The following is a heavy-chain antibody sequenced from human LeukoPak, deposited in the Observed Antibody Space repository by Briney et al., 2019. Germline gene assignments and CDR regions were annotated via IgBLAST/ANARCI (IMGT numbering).Heavy chain of an antibody. CDR3: TRDYYDSSGLPFDY. V-gene: IGHV3-21*01. J-gene: IGHJ4*02. D-gene: IGHD3-22*01. CDR2: ISSISHYI. Sequence: GGSLRLSCAGSGYSFRSHSMNWVRQAPGKGLEWVSSISSISHYIYYADSVKGRFTISRENAKNSLYLQMNSLRTEDTALYYCTRDYYDSSGLPFDYWGQGTLVTVSS. CDR1: GYSFRSHS.